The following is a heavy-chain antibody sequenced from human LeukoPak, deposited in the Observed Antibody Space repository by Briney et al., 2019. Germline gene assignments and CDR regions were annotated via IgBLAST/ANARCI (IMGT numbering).Heavy chain of an antibody. CDR1: GYSISSGNFY. CDR3: ARRSVWHAFDI. Sequence: SETLSLTCAVSGYSISSGNFYWGWIRQPPGKGLEWIGSCRHSGITYHDPSVNGRVTMSVDTSNNHFSLKLTSMTAADTAVYYCARRSVWHAFDIWGQGTMVTVSS. CDR2: CRHSGIT. V-gene: IGHV4-38-2*01. J-gene: IGHJ3*02. D-gene: IGHD5/OR15-5a*01.